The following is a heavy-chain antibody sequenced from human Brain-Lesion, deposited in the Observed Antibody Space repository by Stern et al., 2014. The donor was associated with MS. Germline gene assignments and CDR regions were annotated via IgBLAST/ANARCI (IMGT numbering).Heavy chain of an antibody. J-gene: IGHJ6*02. V-gene: IGHV4-61*02. CDR2: IFNSGST. CDR3: ARGRVVPGFQYYATDV. Sequence: QLQESGPGLVKPSQTLSLSCTVSGGSISSGGYYWSWIRQPAGKGLEWIGRIFNSGSTSYNPSLKGRVTISIDTSKNQFSLRLNSMTAADTAVYYCARGRVVPGFQYYATDVWGQGTTVIVSS. D-gene: IGHD2-2*01. CDR1: GGSISSGGYY.